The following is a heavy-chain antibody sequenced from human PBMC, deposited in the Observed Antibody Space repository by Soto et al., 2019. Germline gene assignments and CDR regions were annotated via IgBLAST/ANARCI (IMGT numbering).Heavy chain of an antibody. CDR3: AKEELRGSIPYYFDY. V-gene: IGHV3-23*01. J-gene: IGHJ4*02. Sequence: PGGSLRLSCAASGFTFSSYAMSWVRQAPGKGLEWVSAISGSGGSTYYADYVKGRLTISRDNSKNTLYLQMNSLRAEDTAVYYCAKEELRGSIPYYFDYWGQGTLVTVSS. CDR2: ISGSGGST. CDR1: GFTFSSYA. D-gene: IGHD2-2*02.